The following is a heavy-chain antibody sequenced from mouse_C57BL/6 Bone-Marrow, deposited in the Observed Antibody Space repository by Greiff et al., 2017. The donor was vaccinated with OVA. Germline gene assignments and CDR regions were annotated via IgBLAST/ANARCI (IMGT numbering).Heavy chain of an antibody. D-gene: IGHD4-1*01. V-gene: IGHV1-19*01. CDR2: INPYNGGT. CDR3: AREVGRGVYFDY. Sequence: VQLQQSGPVLVKPGASVKMSCKASGYTFTDYYMNWVKQSHGKSLEWIGVINPYNGGTSYNQKFKGKATLTVDKSSSTAYMELNSLTSEDSAVYYCAREVGRGVYFDYWGQGTTLTVSS. CDR1: GYTFTDYY. J-gene: IGHJ2*01.